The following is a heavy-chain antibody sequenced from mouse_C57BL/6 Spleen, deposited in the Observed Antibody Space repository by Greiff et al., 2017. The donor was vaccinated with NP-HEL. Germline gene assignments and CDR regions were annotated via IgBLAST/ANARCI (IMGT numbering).Heavy chain of an antibody. Sequence: QVQLQQSGAELVKPGASVKISCKASGYAFSSYWMNWVKQRPGKGLEWIGQIYPGDGDTNYSGKFKGKATLTADKSSSTAYMQLSSLTSEDSAVYFCASRLRHYAMDYWGQGTSVTVSS. CDR1: GYAFSSYW. CDR3: ASRLRHYAMDY. CDR2: IYPGDGDT. V-gene: IGHV1-80*01. D-gene: IGHD2-2*01. J-gene: IGHJ4*01.